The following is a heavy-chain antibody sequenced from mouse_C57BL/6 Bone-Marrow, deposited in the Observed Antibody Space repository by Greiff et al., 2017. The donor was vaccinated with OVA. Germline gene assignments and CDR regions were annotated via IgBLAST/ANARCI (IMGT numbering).Heavy chain of an antibody. Sequence: LQQSGAELVRPGSSVKLSCKDSSFAFMASAMHWVKQRPGHGLEWIGSFTMYSDATEYSENFKGKATLTAKPSSSTAYMELSSLTSEDSAVYYCARNLFAYWGQGTLVTVSA. V-gene: IGHV1-49*01. CDR3: ARNLFAY. J-gene: IGHJ3*01. CDR2: FTMYSDAT. CDR1: SFAFMASA.